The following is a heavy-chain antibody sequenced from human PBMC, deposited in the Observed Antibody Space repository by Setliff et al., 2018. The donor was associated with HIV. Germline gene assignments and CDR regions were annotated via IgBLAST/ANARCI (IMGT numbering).Heavy chain of an antibody. CDR2: IYVSGST. V-gene: IGHV4-59*08. D-gene: IGHD6-19*01. CDR1: GGSISNYY. J-gene: IGHJ4*02. Sequence: LSLTCTVSGGSISNYYWSWIRQPPGKGLEWIGYIYVSGSTNYSPSLKSRVTISVDTSKNQFSLKLKSVTAADTAVYFCARHVYSSGWGYVYHLDSWGQGTLVTVSS. CDR3: ARHVYSSGWGYVYHLDS.